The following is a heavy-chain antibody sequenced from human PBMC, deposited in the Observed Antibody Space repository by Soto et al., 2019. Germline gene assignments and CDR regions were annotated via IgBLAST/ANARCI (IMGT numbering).Heavy chain of an antibody. V-gene: IGHV3-23*01. CDR3: AKVIVLGASTIEY. CDR2: INGRGNTT. Sequence: GSLRLSCVASGFIFQNYAMSWVRQTPGKGLEWVSVINGRGNTTFYADSVKGRFTVSRDNSRNMVYLDMNSLRVEDTAVYSCAKVIVLGASTIEYWGLGTPVTVSS. CDR1: GFIFQNYA. D-gene: IGHD3-16*01. J-gene: IGHJ4*01.